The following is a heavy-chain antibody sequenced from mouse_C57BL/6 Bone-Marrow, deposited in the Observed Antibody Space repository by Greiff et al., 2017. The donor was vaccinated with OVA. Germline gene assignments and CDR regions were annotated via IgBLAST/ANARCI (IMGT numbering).Heavy chain of an antibody. J-gene: IGHJ3*01. CDR1: GYTFTDYY. V-gene: IGHV1-19*01. D-gene: IGHD2-2*01. CDR3: ARIYGYDVWFAY. CDR2: INPYNGGT. Sequence: EVQLQQSGPVLVKPGASVKMSCKASGYTFTDYYMNWVKQSHGKSLEWIGVINPYNGGTSYNQKFKGKATLTVDKSSSTAYMELNSLTSEDSAVYYCARIYGYDVWFAYWGQGTLVTVSA.